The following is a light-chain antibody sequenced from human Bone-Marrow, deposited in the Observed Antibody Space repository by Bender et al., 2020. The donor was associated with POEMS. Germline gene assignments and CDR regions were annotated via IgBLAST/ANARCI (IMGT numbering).Light chain of an antibody. V-gene: IGLV2-8*01. CDR1: SSDVGGYNY. CDR3: SAYAGSNKLI. CDR2: EVT. J-gene: IGLJ2*01. Sequence: QSALTQPPSASGSPGQSVTISCTGTSSDVGGYNYVPWYQHHPGKAPKLMIYEVTARPSGVPDRFSGSKSGNTASLTVSGLQAEDEADYYCSAYAGSNKLIFGGGTKLTVL.